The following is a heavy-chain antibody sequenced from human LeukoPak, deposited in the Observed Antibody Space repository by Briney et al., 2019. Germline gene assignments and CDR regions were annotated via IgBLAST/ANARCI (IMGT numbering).Heavy chain of an antibody. CDR2: ISSSGSSI. D-gene: IGHD1-7*01. J-gene: IGHJ4*02. CDR1: GFTFSSYE. Sequence: GGSLRPSCAASGFTFSSYEMNWVRQAPGKGLEWISYISSSGSSISYADSVKGRFTISRDNAKNSLNLQMNSLRAEDTAVYYCARDRLFGNLPDYWGQGTLVTVSS. CDR3: ARDRLFGNLPDY. V-gene: IGHV3-48*03.